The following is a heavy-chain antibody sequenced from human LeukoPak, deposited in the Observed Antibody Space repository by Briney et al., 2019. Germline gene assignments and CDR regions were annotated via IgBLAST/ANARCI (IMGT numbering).Heavy chain of an antibody. D-gene: IGHD3-10*01. J-gene: IGHJ4*02. V-gene: IGHV3-74*01. CDR1: GFTFNNYW. CDR2: INSDGSRT. CDR3: ANGRGYYGSGKYY. Sequence: GGSLRLSCAASGFTFNNYWMHWVRQVPGKGLVWVSRINSDGSRTNYVDSVKGRFTISRDNSKNTLYLQMNSLRAEDTAVYYCANGRGYYGSGKYYWGQGTRVTVSS.